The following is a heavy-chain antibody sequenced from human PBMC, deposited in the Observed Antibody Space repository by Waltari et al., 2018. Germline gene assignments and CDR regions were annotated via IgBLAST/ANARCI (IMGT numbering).Heavy chain of an antibody. V-gene: IGHV3-53*01. CDR3: ATWTGGSLGAFDN. CDR1: GFTVSNNY. Sequence: EVQLVESGGGLIQPGGSLRLSCEVSGFTVSNNYIGWVRQAPGKGLEWVSVIDSGGDTEDADAVRGRFTICRDNSKNTLYLQMNSLRVEDTALYYCATWTGGSLGAFDNWGQGTMVTVSS. D-gene: IGHD7-27*01. CDR2: IDSGGDT. J-gene: IGHJ3*02.